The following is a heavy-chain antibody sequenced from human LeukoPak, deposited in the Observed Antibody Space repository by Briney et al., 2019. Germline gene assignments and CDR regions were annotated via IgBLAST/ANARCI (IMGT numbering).Heavy chain of an antibody. CDR2: IISSSAGI. CDR1: GFTFDDYA. Sequence: GGSLRLSCAASGFTFDDYAMHWVRQAPGKGLEGVSGIISSSAGIGYADSVKGRFTISRDNAKNALYLQMNSLRAEDTAFYYCAKGGSWNGVAYWGQGTLVAVSS. CDR3: AKGGSWNGVAY. D-gene: IGHD1-1*01. J-gene: IGHJ4*02. V-gene: IGHV3-9*01.